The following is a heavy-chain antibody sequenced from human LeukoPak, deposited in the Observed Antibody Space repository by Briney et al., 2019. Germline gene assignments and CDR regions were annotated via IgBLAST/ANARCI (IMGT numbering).Heavy chain of an antibody. Sequence: GGPLRLFCAASGFTYGYYWMMGVRQAPGTGVEGVANIGPWGREKYYVHSVKGRFTISRDNAKISLFLQMNSLRGEDTAFYYCASGLRGTYWGQGTLVTVSS. J-gene: IGHJ4*01. CDR1: GFTYGYYW. CDR2: IGPWGREK. CDR3: ASGLRGTY. V-gene: IGHV3-7*01. D-gene: IGHD1-1*01.